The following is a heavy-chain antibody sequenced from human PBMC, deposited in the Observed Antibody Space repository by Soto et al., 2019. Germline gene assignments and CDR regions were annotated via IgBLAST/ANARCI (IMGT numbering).Heavy chain of an antibody. CDR2: IKPDGTEK. CDR1: GFTFSNYW. CDR3: ARDGTVLVATINSFDY. D-gene: IGHD5-12*01. J-gene: IGHJ4*02. Sequence: SGGSLRLSCVISGFTFSNYWMTWVRQAPGKGLEWVANIKPDGTEKYYVDSVKGRFTISRDNAKNSLFLQMNSLRAEDTAVYYCARDGTVLVATINSFDYWGQGTPVTVSS. V-gene: IGHV3-7*01.